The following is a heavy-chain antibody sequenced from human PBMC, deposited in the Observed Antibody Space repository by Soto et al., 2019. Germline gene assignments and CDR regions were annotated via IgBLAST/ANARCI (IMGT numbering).Heavy chain of an antibody. CDR2: IYYSGST. V-gene: IGHV4-39*01. CDR1: GGSISSSSYY. J-gene: IGHJ6*02. Sequence: QLQLQESGPGLVKPSETLSLTCTVSGGSISSSSYYWGWIRQPPGKGLEWIGSIYYSGSTYYNPSLKSRVTISVDTSKNQFSLKLSSVTAADTAVYYCARHAPLGIAAAGNQGYYYGMDVWGQGTTVTVSS. CDR3: ARHAPLGIAAAGNQGYYYGMDV. D-gene: IGHD6-13*01.